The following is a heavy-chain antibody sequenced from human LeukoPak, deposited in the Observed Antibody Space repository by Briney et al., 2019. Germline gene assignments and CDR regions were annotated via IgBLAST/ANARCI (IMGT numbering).Heavy chain of an antibody. CDR1: GLTFSSYS. V-gene: IGHV3-21*01. D-gene: IGHD6-19*01. J-gene: IGHJ4*02. CDR2: ISSSSNYI. Sequence: GGSLRLSCAASGLTFSSYSMNWVRQAPGKGLEWVSSISSSSNYIYYADSVKGRFTISRDNAKNSLYLQMNSLRAEDTAVYYCATKQWLAPPPDSWGQGTPVTVSS. CDR3: ATKQWLAPPPDS.